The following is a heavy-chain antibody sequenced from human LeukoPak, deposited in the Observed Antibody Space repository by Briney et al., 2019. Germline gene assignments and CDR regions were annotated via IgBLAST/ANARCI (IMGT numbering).Heavy chain of an antibody. J-gene: IGHJ3*02. V-gene: IGHV3-7*01. D-gene: IGHD3-22*01. CDR3: ARVTTRAVLDAFDI. Sequence: GGSLRLSCAASGFTFSSYWMSWVRQAPGKGLEWVANMKQDGSEKYYVDSVKGRFTISRDNAKNSLYLQMNSLRAEDTAVYYCARVTTRAVLDAFDIWGQGTMVTVSS. CDR1: GFTFSSYW. CDR2: MKQDGSEK.